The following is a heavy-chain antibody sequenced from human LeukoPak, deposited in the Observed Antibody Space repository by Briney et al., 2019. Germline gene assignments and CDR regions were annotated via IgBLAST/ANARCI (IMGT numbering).Heavy chain of an antibody. Sequence: KPSGTLSLTCAVSGGSISSSNWWSWVRQPPGKGLEWIGYIYHSGTTYYNPSLQSRVTMSVDTSKNQFSLKLSSVTAVDTAVYYCARKENVYYYFDYWGQGTLVTVSS. J-gene: IGHJ4*02. CDR3: ARKENVYYYFDY. CDR1: GGSISSSNW. CDR2: IYHSGTT. V-gene: IGHV4-4*02. D-gene: IGHD3-10*01.